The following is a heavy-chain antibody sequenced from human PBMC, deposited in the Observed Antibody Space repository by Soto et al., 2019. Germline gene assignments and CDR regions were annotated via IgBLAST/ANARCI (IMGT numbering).Heavy chain of an antibody. J-gene: IGHJ5*02. V-gene: IGHV1-18*01. CDR3: ARDSDRLEAVARTRGGWFDP. Sequence: ASVKVSCKASGYTFTSYGISWVRQAPGQGLEWMGWISAYNGNTNYAQKLQGRVTMTTDTSTRTAYMELRSLRSDDTAVYYCARDSDRLEAVARTRGGWFDPWGQGTLVPVSS. D-gene: IGHD6-19*01. CDR2: ISAYNGNT. CDR1: GYTFTSYG.